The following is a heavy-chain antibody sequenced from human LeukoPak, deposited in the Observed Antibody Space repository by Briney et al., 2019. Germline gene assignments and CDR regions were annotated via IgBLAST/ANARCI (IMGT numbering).Heavy chain of an antibody. D-gene: IGHD3-10*01. V-gene: IGHV3-23*01. J-gene: IGHJ5*02. CDR2: ISVSGGST. CDR1: GFTFSSYA. Sequence: GGSLRLSCAASGFTFSSYAMSWVRQTPGKGLEWVSAISVSGGSTYYADSSKGRFTISRDNSKNTLYLQMNSLRAEDTAVYYCAKEGAAMGYGSGSYPLDPWGQGTLVTVSS. CDR3: AKEGAAMGYGSGSYPLDP.